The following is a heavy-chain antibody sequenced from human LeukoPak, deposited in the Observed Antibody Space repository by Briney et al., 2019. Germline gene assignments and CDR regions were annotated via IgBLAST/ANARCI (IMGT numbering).Heavy chain of an antibody. CDR2: ISGSGGST. CDR1: GFTFSSYA. J-gene: IGHJ4*02. Sequence: GGSLRLSCAASGFTFSSYAMSWVRQAPGKGLEWVSAISGSGGSTYYADSVKGRFTISRDNSKNTLYLQMNSLRAEDTAVYYCAKYLVRGSYDAVDYWGQGTLVTVSP. V-gene: IGHV3-23*01. CDR3: AKYLVRGSYDAVDY. D-gene: IGHD1-26*01.